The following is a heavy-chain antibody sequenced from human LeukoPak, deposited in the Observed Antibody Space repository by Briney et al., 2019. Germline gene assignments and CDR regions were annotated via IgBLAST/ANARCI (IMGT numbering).Heavy chain of an antibody. CDR2: IYHTGST. V-gene: IGHV4-30-2*01. J-gene: IGHJ3*02. CDR3: ARGRGHRDGYNSFLRGTRIDAFDI. Sequence: PSQTLSLTCTVSGASISSGTYSWSWIRQPPGEGLEWIGYIYHTGSTYYNPSLKSRVTISVDTSKNQFSLKLSSVTAADTAVYYCARGRGHRDGYNSFLRGTRIDAFDIWGQGTMVTVSS. D-gene: IGHD5-24*01. CDR1: GASISSGTYS.